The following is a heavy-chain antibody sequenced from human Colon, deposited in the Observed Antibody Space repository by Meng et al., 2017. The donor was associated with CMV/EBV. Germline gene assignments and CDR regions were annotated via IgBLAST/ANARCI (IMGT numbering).Heavy chain of an antibody. CDR1: EFTFSNYG. J-gene: IGHJ5*02. Sequence: GGSLRLSCAASEFTFSNYGMHWVRQAPGKGLQWVSVVYSDGSTTYYADSVKGRFTISRDNSKNTLYLQMNNLRADDTAIYYCAKGGWGSWAPKWLDPWGQGTLVTVSS. CDR2: VYSDGSTT. V-gene: IGHV3-NL1*01. D-gene: IGHD6-13*01. CDR3: AKGGWGSWAPKWLDP.